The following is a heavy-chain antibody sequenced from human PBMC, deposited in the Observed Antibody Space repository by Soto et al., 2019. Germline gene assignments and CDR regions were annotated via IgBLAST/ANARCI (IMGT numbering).Heavy chain of an antibody. CDR3: ARIQSPYDSSGYYSDY. Sequence: ASVKVSCKASGYTFTSYGISRVRQAPGQGLEWMGWISAYNGNTNYAQKLQGRVTMTTDTSTSTAYMELRSLRSDDTAVYYCARIQSPYDSSGYYSDYWGQGTLVTVSS. D-gene: IGHD3-22*01. J-gene: IGHJ4*02. CDR2: ISAYNGNT. V-gene: IGHV1-18*04. CDR1: GYTFTSYG.